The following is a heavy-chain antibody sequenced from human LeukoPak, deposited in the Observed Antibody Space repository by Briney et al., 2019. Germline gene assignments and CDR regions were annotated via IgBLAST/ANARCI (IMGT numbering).Heavy chain of an antibody. D-gene: IGHD2-2*01. CDR2: IYHSGVT. Sequence: SETLSLTCTVSGYSISSGYYWGWIRQPPGKGLEWIGSIYHSGVTYYNPSLKSRVTISVDTSKNQFSLKLSSVTAADTAVYYCARLPHCSSTSCYLAFGGWFDPWGQGTLVTVSS. CDR3: ARLPHCSSTSCYLAFGGWFDP. J-gene: IGHJ5*02. CDR1: GYSISSGYY. V-gene: IGHV4-38-2*02.